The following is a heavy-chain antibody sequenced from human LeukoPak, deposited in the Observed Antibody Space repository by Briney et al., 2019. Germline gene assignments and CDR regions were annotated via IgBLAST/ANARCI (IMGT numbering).Heavy chain of an antibody. Sequence: PGGSLRLSCAASGFTFSSYGMHWVRQAPGKGLEWVAFIRYDGSNKYYADSVKGRFTISRDNSKNTLYLQMNSLRAEDTAVYYCANWAARGATPLDYWGQGTLVTASS. D-gene: IGHD1-26*01. CDR3: ANWAARGATPLDY. CDR2: IRYDGSNK. V-gene: IGHV3-30*02. CDR1: GFTFSSYG. J-gene: IGHJ4*02.